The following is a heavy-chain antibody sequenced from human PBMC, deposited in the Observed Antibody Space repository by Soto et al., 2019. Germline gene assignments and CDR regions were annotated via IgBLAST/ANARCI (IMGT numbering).Heavy chain of an antibody. Sequence: EVQLVESGGGLVQPGGSLRLSCAASGFTFSDHYIDWVRQAPGKGLEWVGRTRNKANSYTTEYAASVKGRFTISRDGSKNSLYLQMNSLKTEDTAVYFCTRVPDYWGQGVLVTVSS. CDR1: GFTFSDHY. J-gene: IGHJ4*02. V-gene: IGHV3-72*01. CDR3: TRVPDY. CDR2: TRNKANSYTT.